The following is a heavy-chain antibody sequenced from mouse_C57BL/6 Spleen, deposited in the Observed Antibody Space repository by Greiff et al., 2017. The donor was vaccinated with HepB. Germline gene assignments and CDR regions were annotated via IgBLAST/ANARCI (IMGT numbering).Heavy chain of an antibody. J-gene: IGHJ1*03. Sequence: QVQLQQSGPELVKPGASVKISCKASGYAFSSSWMNWVKQRPGKGLEWIGRIYPGDGDTNYNGKFKGKATLTADKSSSTAYMQRSSLTSEDSAVYCGARELGHWYFDVWGTGTTVTVSS. CDR2: IYPGDGDT. CDR3: ARELGHWYFDV. CDR1: GYAFSSSW. D-gene: IGHD4-1*01. V-gene: IGHV1-82*01.